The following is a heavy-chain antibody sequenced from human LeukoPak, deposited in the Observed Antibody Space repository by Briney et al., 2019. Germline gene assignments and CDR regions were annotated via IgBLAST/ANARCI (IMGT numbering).Heavy chain of an antibody. D-gene: IGHD2-15*01. CDR1: GFTFSSYA. CDR3: AKPLGYCSGGSCHDAFDI. CDR2: ISYDGSNK. V-gene: IGHV3-30-3*02. J-gene: IGHJ3*02. Sequence: GGSLRLSCAASGFTFSSYAMHWVRQAPGKGLEWVAVISYDGSNKYYADSVKGRFTISRDNSKNTLYLQMNSLRAEDTAVYYCAKPLGYCSGGSCHDAFDIWGQGTMVTVSS.